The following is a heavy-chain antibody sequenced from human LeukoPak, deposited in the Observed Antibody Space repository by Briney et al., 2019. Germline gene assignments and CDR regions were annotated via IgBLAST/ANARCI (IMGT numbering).Heavy chain of an antibody. V-gene: IGHV3-23*01. CDR3: AKGSYNSGRYYFYAMHV. Sequence: GGSLRLSCVASGFTFDYYAMTWVRQAPGKGLEWVSAISGNGLTTYYADSVKGRFTISRDNSKNAIYVQMNSLRAEDTAVYYCAKGSYNSGRYYFYAMHVWGQGTTVNVSS. D-gene: IGHD2/OR15-2a*01. J-gene: IGHJ6*02. CDR1: GFTFDYYA. CDR2: ISGNGLTT.